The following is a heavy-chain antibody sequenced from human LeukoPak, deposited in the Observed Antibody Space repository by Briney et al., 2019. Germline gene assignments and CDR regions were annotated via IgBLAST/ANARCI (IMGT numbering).Heavy chain of an antibody. J-gene: IGHJ3*01. CDR3: ARGLFYYDNSGYYPDAFDL. CDR1: GYTFSSYD. V-gene: IGHV1-8*03. D-gene: IGHD3-22*01. CDR2: LTPNSGNT. Sequence: ASVKVSCKASGYTFSSYDINWLRQATGQGPEWMGWLTPNSGNTGYAPKFQGRVTITRNTSISTAYMELSSLRSEDTAVYYCARGLFYYDNSGYYPDAFDLWGQGTMITVSS.